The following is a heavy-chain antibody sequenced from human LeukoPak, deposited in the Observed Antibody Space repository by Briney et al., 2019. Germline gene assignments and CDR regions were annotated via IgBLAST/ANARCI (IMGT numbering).Heavy chain of an antibody. CDR3: AREGGGQWLFDY. J-gene: IGHJ4*02. CDR1: GGTFSSYA. CDR2: IIPILGIA. D-gene: IGHD5-12*01. Sequence: SVKVSCKASGGTFSSYAISWVRQAPGQGLEWMGRIIPILGIANYAQKFQGRVTITADKSTSTAYMELSSLRSEDTAVYYCAREGGGQWLFDYWGQGTLVTVSS. V-gene: IGHV1-69*04.